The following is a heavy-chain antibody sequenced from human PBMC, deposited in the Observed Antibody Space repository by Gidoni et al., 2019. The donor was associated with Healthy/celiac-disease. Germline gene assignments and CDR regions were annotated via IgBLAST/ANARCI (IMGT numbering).Heavy chain of an antibody. CDR3: ARDGNSFDY. J-gene: IGHJ4*02. V-gene: IGHV4-39*02. CDR1: GGSISNCNYY. Sequence: QLQLQESGPGLVKPSETLSLICTVSGGSISNCNYYWGWVRRPPGKGLEWIGSIYYSGSTYYNPTLKSRVTMSVDTSKNQFSLKLSSVTAADTAVYYCARDGNSFDYWGQGTLVTVSS. D-gene: IGHD2-15*01. CDR2: IYYSGST.